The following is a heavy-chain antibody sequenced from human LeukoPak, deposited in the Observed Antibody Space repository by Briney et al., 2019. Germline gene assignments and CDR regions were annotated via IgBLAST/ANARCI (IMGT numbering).Heavy chain of an antibody. Sequence: SETLSLTCTVSGGSISSYYWSWIRQPPGKGLEGIGYIYYSGSTNYNPSLKSRVTISVDTSKNQFSLKLSSVTAADTAVYYCARSYSSGWYLSFDYWGQGTLVTVSS. CDR1: GGSISSYY. CDR3: ARSYSSGWYLSFDY. D-gene: IGHD6-19*01. J-gene: IGHJ4*02. V-gene: IGHV4-59*01. CDR2: IYYSGST.